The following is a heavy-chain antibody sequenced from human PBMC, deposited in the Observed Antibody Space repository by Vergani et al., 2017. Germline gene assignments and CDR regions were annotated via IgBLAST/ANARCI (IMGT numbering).Heavy chain of an antibody. CDR3: ARITIFGGGTDV. CDR2: INHSGSN. V-gene: IGHV4-34*01. CDR1: GGSFSGYY. J-gene: IGHJ6*04. D-gene: IGHD3-3*01. Sequence: QVQLPQWGAGLLKPSETLSLTCAVYGGSFSGYYWSWIRQPPGKGLEWSGEINHSGSNNYNPSLKSRVTISVVTSKNQFSTKLSTVTAADTAVYYCARITIFGGGTDVWGKGTTVTVSS.